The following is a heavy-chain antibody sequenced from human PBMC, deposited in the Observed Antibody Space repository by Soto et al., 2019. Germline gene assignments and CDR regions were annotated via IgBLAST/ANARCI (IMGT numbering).Heavy chain of an antibody. CDR3: ARSAGWYAVHS. Sequence: QVQLQESGPGLVKPSGTLSLTCAVSGDSVSSPYYWCWVRQPPGKGLEWIGEVFHTGTTSYNPSLRSPVTISMDKSNNQFSLALSSVTAADTAVYYCARSAGWYAVHSWGPGTLVIVSS. V-gene: IGHV4-4*02. CDR2: VFHTGTT. D-gene: IGHD6-19*01. J-gene: IGHJ4*02. CDR1: GDSVSSPYY.